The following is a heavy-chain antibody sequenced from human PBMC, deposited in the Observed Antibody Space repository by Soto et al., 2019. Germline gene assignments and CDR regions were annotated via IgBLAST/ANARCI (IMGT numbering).Heavy chain of an antibody. Sequence: LRLSCAASGFTFSSYSMNWVRQAPGKGLEWVSSISSSSSYIYYADSVKGRFTISRDNAKNSLYLQMNSLRAEDTAVYYCARVLTRAYCTNGVCSGYYYGMDVWGQGTTVTVSS. J-gene: IGHJ6*02. V-gene: IGHV3-21*01. CDR2: ISSSSSYI. CDR1: GFTFSSYS. D-gene: IGHD2-8*01. CDR3: ARVLTRAYCTNGVCSGYYYGMDV.